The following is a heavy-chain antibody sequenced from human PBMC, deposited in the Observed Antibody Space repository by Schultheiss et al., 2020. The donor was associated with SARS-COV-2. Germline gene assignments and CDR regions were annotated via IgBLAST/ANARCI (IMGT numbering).Heavy chain of an antibody. J-gene: IGHJ5*02. Sequence: SVKVSCKASGGTFSSYAISWVRQAPGQGLEWMGGMNPNSGNTGYAQKFQGRVTITADESTSTAYMELSSLRSEDTAVYYCASIPIAAAGNTHNWFDPWGQGTLVTVSS. V-gene: IGHV1-69*13. D-gene: IGHD6-13*01. CDR2: MNPNSGNT. CDR3: ASIPIAAAGNTHNWFDP. CDR1: GGTFSSYA.